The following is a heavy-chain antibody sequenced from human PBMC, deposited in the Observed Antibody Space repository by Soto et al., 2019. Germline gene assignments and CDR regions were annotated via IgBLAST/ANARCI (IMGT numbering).Heavy chain of an antibody. CDR2: ISYDGSNK. V-gene: IGHV3-30-3*01. CDR1: GFTFSSYA. J-gene: IGHJ4*02. CDR3: ARVKSAYDFWRGYLQD. D-gene: IGHD3-3*01. Sequence: QVQLVESGGGVVQPGRSLRLSCTASGFTFSSYAMHWVRQAPGKGLEWVAVISYDGSNKYYADSVKGQFTISRDNSKNTLYLQMNSLRAEDTAVYYCARVKSAYDFWRGYLQDWGQGTLVTVSS.